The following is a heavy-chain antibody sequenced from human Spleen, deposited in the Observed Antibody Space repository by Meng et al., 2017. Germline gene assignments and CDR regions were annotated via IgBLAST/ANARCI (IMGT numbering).Heavy chain of an antibody. CDR1: GFSFSTYS. V-gene: IGHV3-21*01. D-gene: IGHD1-26*01. CDR2: ISSSSTFV. CDR3: ARDRRDSESPFLVAFDI. Sequence: GESLKISCAASGFSFSTYSMNWVRQAPGQGLEWVSSISSSSTFVYYADSVKGRFTISRDNGKNSLYLQMNSLRAEDTDVYYCARDRRDSESPFLVAFDIWGQGTMVTVSS. J-gene: IGHJ3*02.